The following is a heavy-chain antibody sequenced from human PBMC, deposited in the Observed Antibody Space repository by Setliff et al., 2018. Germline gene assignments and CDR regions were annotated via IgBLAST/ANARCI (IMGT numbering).Heavy chain of an antibody. CDR2: INSGGSST. CDR1: GFTFSAYS. D-gene: IGHD1-26*01. Sequence: GWSLRLSCETSGFTFSAYSMAWVRQFPGKGLEWVSAINSGGSSTYYVDSVKGRFTVSRDNPKNSLYLQMSSLRAEDTAIYYCARDRGGASTRDHWGQGTLVTVSS. J-gene: IGHJ4*02. V-gene: IGHV3-21*04. CDR3: ARDRGGASTRDH.